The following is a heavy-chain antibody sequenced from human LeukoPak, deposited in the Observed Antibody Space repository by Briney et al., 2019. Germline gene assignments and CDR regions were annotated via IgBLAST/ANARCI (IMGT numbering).Heavy chain of an antibody. CDR2: IKEDGSEK. CDR3: ARDYDGVRDHW. D-gene: IGHD2-8*01. V-gene: IGHV3-7*04. Sequence: GGSLRLSCEASGFTFSNYWMSWVRQAPGKGLEWLANIKEDGSEKYYADSVKGRFTISRDNAKNSLYLQMSYLRAEDSAVYYCARDYDGVRDHWWGQGTLVTVSS. CDR1: GFTFSNYW. J-gene: IGHJ4*02.